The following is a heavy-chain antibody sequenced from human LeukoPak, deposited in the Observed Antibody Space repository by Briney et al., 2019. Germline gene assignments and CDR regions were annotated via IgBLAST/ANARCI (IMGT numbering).Heavy chain of an antibody. Sequence: GGSLRLSCAASGFTVSTAWVTWVRQAPGKGLEWVGRIKTKTDGGTTDYAAAVQGRFTISRDDSKNTLYLQMNSLKTEDTAVYYCVKGTDWGQGTLVTVSS. CDR2: IKTKTDGGTT. J-gene: IGHJ4*02. CDR3: VKGTD. CDR1: GFTVSTAW. V-gene: IGHV3-15*01. D-gene: IGHD1-14*01.